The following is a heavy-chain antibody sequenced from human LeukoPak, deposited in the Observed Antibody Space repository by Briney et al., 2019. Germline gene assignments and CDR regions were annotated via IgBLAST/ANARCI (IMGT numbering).Heavy chain of an antibody. V-gene: IGHV3-21*01. D-gene: IGHD2-21*02. Sequence: GGSLRLSCAASGFTFSSYSMNWVRQAPGKGLEWVSSISSSSSYIYYADSVKGRSTISRDNAKNSLYLQMNSLRAEDTAVYYCARDPCGGDCYSSSGYWGQGTLVTVSS. CDR3: ARDPCGGDCYSSSGY. CDR1: GFTFSSYS. J-gene: IGHJ4*02. CDR2: ISSSSSYI.